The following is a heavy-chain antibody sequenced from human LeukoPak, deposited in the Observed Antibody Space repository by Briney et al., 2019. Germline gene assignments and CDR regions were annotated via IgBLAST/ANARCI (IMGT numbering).Heavy chain of an antibody. Sequence: GGSLRLSCAASEFTFSSYSMNWVRQAPGKGLEWVSSISSTRTYIYYADSVKGRFTISRDNAKNSLYLQMNSLRAEDTAVYFCARDRIGYCSATSCFVNSYYYMDVWGKGTTVTISS. J-gene: IGHJ6*03. CDR3: ARDRIGYCSATSCFVNSYYYMDV. D-gene: IGHD2-2*01. CDR1: EFTFSSYS. V-gene: IGHV3-21*01. CDR2: ISSTRTYI.